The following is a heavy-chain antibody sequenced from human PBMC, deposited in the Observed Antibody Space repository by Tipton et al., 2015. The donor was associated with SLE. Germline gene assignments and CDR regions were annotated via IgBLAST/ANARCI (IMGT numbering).Heavy chain of an antibody. CDR1: GDSITSYY. V-gene: IGHV4-4*07. Sequence: TLSLTCSVSGDSITSYYWSWFRQSTGRGLEWIGRVYSSGSANYNPVLISRASMSVDISKNQFFLTLRSVTAADTAVYFCARGDVDWGQGTLVTVSS. CDR3: ARGDVD. D-gene: IGHD5-24*01. J-gene: IGHJ4*02. CDR2: VYSSGSA.